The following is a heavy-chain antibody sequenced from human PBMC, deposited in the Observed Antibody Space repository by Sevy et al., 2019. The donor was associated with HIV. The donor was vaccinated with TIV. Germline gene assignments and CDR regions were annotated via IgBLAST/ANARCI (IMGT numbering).Heavy chain of an antibody. Sequence: GGSLRLSCAASGFTVSSNYMSWVRQAPGKGLEWVSVIYSGGSTYYADSVKGRFTISRDNSKNTLYLQMNSLRAEDTAVYYCARDRELSWIYYWGQGTLVTVSS. J-gene: IGHJ4*02. CDR1: GFTVSSNY. V-gene: IGHV3-53*01. CDR3: ARDRELSWIYY. D-gene: IGHD1-26*01. CDR2: IYSGGST.